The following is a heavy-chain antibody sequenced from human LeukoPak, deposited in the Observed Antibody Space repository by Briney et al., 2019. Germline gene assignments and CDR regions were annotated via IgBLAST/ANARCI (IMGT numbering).Heavy chain of an antibody. Sequence: PSETLSLTCTVSGGSISSGSYYWSWIRQPAGKGLEWIGRIYTSGSTNYNPSLKSRVTISVDTSKSQFSLILNSVTAADTAVYYCASRKLGNDYWGQGTLVTVSS. CDR3: ASRKLGNDY. J-gene: IGHJ4*02. CDR1: GGSISSGSYY. CDR2: IYTSGST. D-gene: IGHD7-27*01. V-gene: IGHV4-61*02.